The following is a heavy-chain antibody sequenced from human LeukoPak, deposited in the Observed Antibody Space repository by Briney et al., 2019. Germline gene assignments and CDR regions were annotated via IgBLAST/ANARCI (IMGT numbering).Heavy chain of an antibody. D-gene: IGHD4-17*01. CDR2: ISASGDNT. CDR1: GFTVNSYA. V-gene: IGHV3-23*01. Sequence: GSLRLSCDASGFTVNSYAMNWVRQAPGKGLEGVSVISASGDNTYYADSVKGRFTISRDDSKNTVYLQMNSLRADDTAVYHCAKGGCRNYGDYVAFWGQGTLVTVSS. CDR3: AKGGCRNYGDYVAF. J-gene: IGHJ4*02.